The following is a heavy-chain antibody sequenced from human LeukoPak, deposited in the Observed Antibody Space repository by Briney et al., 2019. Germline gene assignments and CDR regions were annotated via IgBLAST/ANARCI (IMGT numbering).Heavy chain of an antibody. CDR2: IYSGGST. D-gene: IGHD6-13*01. CDR1: GFTFSSYG. CDR3: ARVPAAGDYYFDY. Sequence: GGTLILSCATSGFTFSSYGMSWVRQAPGKGLEWVSVIYSGGSTYYADSVKGKFTISRDNSKNTLYLQMNSLRAEDTAVYYCARVPAAGDYYFDYWGQGTLVTVSS. J-gene: IGHJ4*02. V-gene: IGHV3-66*01.